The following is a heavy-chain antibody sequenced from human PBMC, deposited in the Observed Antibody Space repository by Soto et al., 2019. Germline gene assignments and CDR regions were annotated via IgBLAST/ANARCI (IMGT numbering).Heavy chain of an antibody. V-gene: IGHV3-33*01. CDR1: GFTFSTYG. CDR3: ARDQYCSNARCYSQPLDY. D-gene: IGHD2-2*02. Sequence: GGSLRLSCEASGFTFSTYGMHWVRQAPGKGLEWVAVIWYDGSNKYYADSVKGRFTISRDNSENTLYLQMNSLRAEDTAVYYCARDQYCSNARCYSQPLDYWGQGPLVTVYS. CDR2: IWYDGSNK. J-gene: IGHJ4*02.